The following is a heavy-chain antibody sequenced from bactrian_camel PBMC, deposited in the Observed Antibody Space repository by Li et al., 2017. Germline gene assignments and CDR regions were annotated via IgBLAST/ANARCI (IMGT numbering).Heavy chain of an antibody. J-gene: IGHJ6*01. CDR3: VRDGVDFRVVVTGTTFGY. CDR1: GSLFSSYY. D-gene: IGHD2*01. CDR2: IVSHGGTT. Sequence: VQLVESGGGLVQPGGSLRLSCAASGSLFSSYYMSWVRQAPGKGLEWVSTIVSHGGTTYYSDSVKGRFTIFRDNAKNTVHLQMNSLTPEDTAVYYCVRDGVDFRVVVTGTTFGYWGQGTQVTVS. V-gene: IGHV3S40*01.